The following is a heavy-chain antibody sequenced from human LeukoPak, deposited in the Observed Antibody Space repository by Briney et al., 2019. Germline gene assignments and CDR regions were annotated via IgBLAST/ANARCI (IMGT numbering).Heavy chain of an antibody. V-gene: IGHV4-4*07. J-gene: IGHJ5*02. Sequence: SETLSLTCTVSGGSISSYYWTWIRQPAGKGLEWIGRIYTTGSTNYNPSLNSRVTMSVDTSKNQFSLKLSSVTAADSAVYYCARGFGNVRGVTWGQGTLVTVSS. CDR1: GGSISSYY. CDR2: IYTTGST. CDR3: ARGFGNVRGVT. D-gene: IGHD3-10*01.